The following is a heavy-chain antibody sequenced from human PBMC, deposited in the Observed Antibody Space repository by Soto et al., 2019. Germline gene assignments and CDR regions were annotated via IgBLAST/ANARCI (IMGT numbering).Heavy chain of an antibody. V-gene: IGHV3-30*18. J-gene: IGHJ4*02. D-gene: IGHD1-26*01. CDR2: ISYDGSNK. CDR3: AKDKLPPSHEHIVGATTIDY. Sequence: HPGGSLRLSCAASGFTFSSYGMHWVRQAPGKGLEWVAVISYDGSNKYYADSVKGRFTISRDNSKNTLYLQMNSLRAEDTAVYYCAKDKLPPSHEHIVGATTIDYWGQGTLVTVSS. CDR1: GFTFSSYG.